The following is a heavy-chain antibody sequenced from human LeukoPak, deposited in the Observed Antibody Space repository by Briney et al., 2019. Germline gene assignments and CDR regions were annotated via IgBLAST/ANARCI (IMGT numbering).Heavy chain of an antibody. J-gene: IGHJ6*04. CDR3: ARDDGSRMDV. Sequence: SETLSLTCTVSGGSISSYYWSWIRQPPGKGLEWIGYIYYSGSTNYNPSLKSRVTISVDTSKNQFSLRLSSVTAADTAVYYCARDDGSRMDVWGKGTTVTVSS. CDR1: GGSISSYY. D-gene: IGHD1-1*01. V-gene: IGHV4-59*12. CDR2: IYYSGST.